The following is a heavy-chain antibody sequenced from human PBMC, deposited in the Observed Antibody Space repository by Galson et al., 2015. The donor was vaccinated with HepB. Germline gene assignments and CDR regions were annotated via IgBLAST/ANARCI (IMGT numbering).Heavy chain of an antibody. D-gene: IGHD4-17*01. CDR2: IDADSGKT. J-gene: IGHJ4*02. CDR3: AREIPTVTSTPLLDS. V-gene: IGHV1-18*04. Sequence: SVKVSCKASGYTFSTYATTWVRQAPGQGLEWVGLIDADSGKTYYTQRLQDRVTMTIDTSTTTAYMELRSLRSDDTAIYYCAREIPTVTSTPLLDSWGQGTLITVSS. CDR1: GYTFSTYA.